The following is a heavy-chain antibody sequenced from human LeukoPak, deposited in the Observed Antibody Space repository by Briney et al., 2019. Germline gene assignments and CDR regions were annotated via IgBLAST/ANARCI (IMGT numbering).Heavy chain of an antibody. CDR2: MNPNSGNA. V-gene: IGHV1-8*01. Sequence: ASVKVSCKASGYTFTNFDINWVRQATGQGLEWMGWMNPNSGNAGNAQKFQGRVTMTRNTSISTAYLELSSLRSDDTAVYYCAKDVGWYDAFDIWGQGTMVTVSS. J-gene: IGHJ3*02. CDR1: GYTFTNFD. CDR3: AKDVGWYDAFDI. D-gene: IGHD6-19*01.